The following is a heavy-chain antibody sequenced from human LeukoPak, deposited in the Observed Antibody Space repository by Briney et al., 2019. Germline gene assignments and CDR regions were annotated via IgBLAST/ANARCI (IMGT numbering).Heavy chain of an antibody. CDR3: ARDPPPYYYYMDV. CDR2: IYTSGST. V-gene: IGHV4-61*02. J-gene: IGHJ6*03. Sequence: SETLSLTCTVSGGSISSGSYYWSWIRQPAGKGLEWIRRIYTSGSTNYNPSLKSRVTISVDTSKNQFSLKLSSVTAADTAVYYCARDPPPYYYYMDVWGKGTTVTISS. CDR1: GGSISSGSYY.